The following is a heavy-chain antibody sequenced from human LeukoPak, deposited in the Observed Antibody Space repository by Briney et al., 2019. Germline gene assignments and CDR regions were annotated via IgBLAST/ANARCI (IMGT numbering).Heavy chain of an antibody. CDR1: GDSISSGDSY. V-gene: IGHV4-30-4*01. CDR3: ARGDIVVVPAAMKPSGMDV. CDR2: IYYSGST. Sequence: KTSETLSLTCTVSGDSISSGDSYWSWIRQPPGKGLEWIGSIYYSGSTYYNPSLKSRVTISVDTSKNQFSLKLSSVTAADTAVYYCARGDIVVVPAAMKPSGMDVWGQGTTVTVSS. D-gene: IGHD2-2*01. J-gene: IGHJ6*02.